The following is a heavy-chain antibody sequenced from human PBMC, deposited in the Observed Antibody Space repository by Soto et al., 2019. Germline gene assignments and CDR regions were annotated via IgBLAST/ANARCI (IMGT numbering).Heavy chain of an antibody. CDR2: INHSGST. V-gene: IGHV4-34*01. CDR3: ARGSEACTNGVCYYEHWYYYYGMDV. CDR1: GVSFSGYY. D-gene: IGHD2-8*01. Sequence: SQTLSLTCAVYGVSFSGYYWGWVRQPPGKGLEWIGEINHSGSTNYNPSLKSRVTISVDTSKNQFSLKLSSVTAADTAVYYCARGSEACTNGVCYYEHWYYYYGMDVWGQGTTVTVSS. J-gene: IGHJ6*02.